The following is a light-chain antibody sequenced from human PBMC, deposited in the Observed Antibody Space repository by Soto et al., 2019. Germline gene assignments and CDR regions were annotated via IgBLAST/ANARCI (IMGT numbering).Light chain of an antibody. CDR1: QSVSNNF. Sequence: IVLTQSPGTLSLSPGERATLSCRASQSVSNNFLAWYQQRPGQAPRLLIYGPSSRATGIPDRFSGSGSGTDFTLTISRLEPEDFAVYYCQQYGSSAWTFGQGTKVDIK. V-gene: IGKV3-20*01. CDR2: GPS. J-gene: IGKJ1*01. CDR3: QQYGSSAWT.